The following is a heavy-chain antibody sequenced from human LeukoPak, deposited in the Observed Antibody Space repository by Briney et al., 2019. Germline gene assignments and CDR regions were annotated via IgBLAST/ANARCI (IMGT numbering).Heavy chain of an antibody. CDR3: ARVFCSGGSCSFNYYFDY. CDR1: GYTFTSYG. D-gene: IGHD2-15*01. V-gene: IGHV1-18*01. CDR2: ISAYNGNT. J-gene: IGHJ4*02. Sequence: GASVKVSCKASGYTFTSYGISWVRQAPGQGLEWMGWISAYNGNTNYAQKLQGRVTMTTDTSTSTAYMGLSSLRSEDTAVYYCARVFCSGGSCSFNYYFDYWGQGTLVTVSS.